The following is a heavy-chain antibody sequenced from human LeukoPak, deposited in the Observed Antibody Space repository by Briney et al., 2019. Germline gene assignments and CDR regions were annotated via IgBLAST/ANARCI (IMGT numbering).Heavy chain of an antibody. CDR3: ARLPQIAAAGSFDY. CDR1: GGSISSGGYY. V-gene: IGHV4-31*03. Sequence: SETLSLTCTVSGGSISSGGYYWSWIRQHPGKGLEWIGYIYYSGSTYYNPSLKSRVTISVDTSKNQFSLKLSSVTAADTAVYYCARLPQIAAAGSFDYWGQGTLVTVSS. CDR2: IYYSGST. J-gene: IGHJ4*02. D-gene: IGHD6-13*01.